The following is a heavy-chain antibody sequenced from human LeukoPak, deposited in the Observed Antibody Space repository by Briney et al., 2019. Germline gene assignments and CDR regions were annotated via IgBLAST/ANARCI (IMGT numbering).Heavy chain of an antibody. D-gene: IGHD6-13*01. V-gene: IGHV1-2*02. CDR1: GYTFTGYY. Sequence: GASVKVSCKASGYTFTGYYMHWVRQAPGQGLEWMGWINPNSGGTNYAQKFQGRVTMTRDTSINTAYMELSRLRSDDTAVYYCAREASIAAAGTYFDYWGQGTLVTVSS. CDR3: AREASIAAAGTYFDY. CDR2: INPNSGGT. J-gene: IGHJ4*02.